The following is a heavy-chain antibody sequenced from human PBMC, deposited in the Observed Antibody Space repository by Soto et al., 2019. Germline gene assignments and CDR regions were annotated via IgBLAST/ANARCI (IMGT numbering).Heavy chain of an antibody. V-gene: IGHV4-30-4*01. Sequence: SETLSLTCTVSGGSISSGDYYWSWIRQPPGKGLEWIGYIYYSGSTYYNPSLKSRVTISVDTSKNQFSLKLSSVTAADTAVYYCARPSYYDSSAIDYWGQGTLVTVSS. CDR3: ARPSYYDSSAIDY. CDR2: IYYSGST. J-gene: IGHJ4*02. CDR1: GGSISSGDYY. D-gene: IGHD3-22*01.